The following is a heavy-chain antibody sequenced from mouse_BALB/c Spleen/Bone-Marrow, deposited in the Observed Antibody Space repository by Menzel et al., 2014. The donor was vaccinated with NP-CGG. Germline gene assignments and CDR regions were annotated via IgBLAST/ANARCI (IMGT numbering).Heavy chain of an antibody. CDR1: GFSLTSSG. Sequence: VQLQQSGPGLVQPSQSLSITCTVSGFSLTSSGVHWVRQSPGKGLEWLGVIWSGGSTDYNAAFIFSLSISKDNSKSQVFLKMNSLQANDTAIYYCARTYYYGMDYWGQGTSVTVSS. CDR3: ARTYYYGMDY. J-gene: IGHJ4*01. V-gene: IGHV2-2*02. CDR2: IWSGGST.